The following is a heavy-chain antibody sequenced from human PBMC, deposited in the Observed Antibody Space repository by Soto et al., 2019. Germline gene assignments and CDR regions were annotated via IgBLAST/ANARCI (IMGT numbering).Heavy chain of an antibody. CDR1: GFNFSSYA. D-gene: IGHD4-17*01. CDR3: ARPYGGKIGDAPDL. CDR2: ISDGADSA. Sequence: GGSLRLSYVASGFNFSSYAMSWFRQVPGKGLEWVSTISDGADSAYYVDSVKGRFTISRDNSKKTLYLQMNSLRAEDSAVYYCARPYGGKIGDAPDLWGPGTMVTVSS. J-gene: IGHJ3*01. V-gene: IGHV3-23*01.